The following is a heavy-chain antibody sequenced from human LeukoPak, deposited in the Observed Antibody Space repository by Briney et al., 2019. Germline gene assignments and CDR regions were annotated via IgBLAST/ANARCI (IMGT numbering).Heavy chain of an antibody. CDR3: ARGRILRWPTGDWFDP. D-gene: IGHD4-23*01. Sequence: SETLSLTCAVHGGSFSGYYWSWIRQPPGKGLEWIGEINHSGSTNYNPSLKSRVTISVDTSKNQFSLKLSSVTAADTAVYYCARGRILRWPTGDWFDPWGQGTLVTVSS. CDR2: INHSGST. J-gene: IGHJ5*02. CDR1: GGSFSGYY. V-gene: IGHV4-34*01.